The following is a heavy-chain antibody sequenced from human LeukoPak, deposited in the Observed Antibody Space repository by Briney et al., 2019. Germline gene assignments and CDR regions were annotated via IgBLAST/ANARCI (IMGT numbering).Heavy chain of an antibody. J-gene: IGHJ4*02. CDR2: IIPIFGTA. CDR3: ARAPFDYGDYYNYFDY. V-gene: IGHV1-69*01. D-gene: IGHD4-17*01. CDR1: GDTFSSYA. Sequence: SVKVSCKASGDTFSSYAISWVRQAPGQGLEWMGGIIPIFGTANYAQKFQGRVTITADESTSTAYMELSSLRSEDTAVYYCARAPFDYGDYYNYFDYWGQGTLVTVSS.